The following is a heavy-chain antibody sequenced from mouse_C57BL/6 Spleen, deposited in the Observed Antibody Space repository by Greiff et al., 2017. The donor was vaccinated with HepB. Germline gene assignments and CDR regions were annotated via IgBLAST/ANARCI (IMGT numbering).Heavy chain of an antibody. CDR1: GFTFSSYA. Sequence: EVKLVESGGGLVKPGGSLKLSCAASGFTFSSYAMSWVRQTPEKRLEWVATISDGGSYTYYPDNVKGRFTISRDNAKNNLYLQMSHLKSEDTAMYYCARDGTGYAMDYWGQRTSVTVSS. V-gene: IGHV5-4*01. CDR3: ARDGTGYAMDY. CDR2: ISDGGSYT. D-gene: IGHD4-1*01. J-gene: IGHJ4*01.